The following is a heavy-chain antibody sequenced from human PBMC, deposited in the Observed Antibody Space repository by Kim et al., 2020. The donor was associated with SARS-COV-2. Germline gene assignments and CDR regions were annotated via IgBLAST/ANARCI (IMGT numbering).Heavy chain of an antibody. J-gene: IGHJ2*01. Sequence: GGSLRLSCAASGFTFSSYAMSWVRQAPGKGLEWVSAISRSGGSTYYADSVKGRFTISRDNSKNTLYLQMNSLRAEDTAVYYCAKRSAVGATFYWYFDLCGRGTLVTVSS. V-gene: IGHV3-23*01. CDR2: ISRSGGST. CDR3: AKRSAVGATFYWYFDL. D-gene: IGHD1-26*01. CDR1: GFTFSSYA.